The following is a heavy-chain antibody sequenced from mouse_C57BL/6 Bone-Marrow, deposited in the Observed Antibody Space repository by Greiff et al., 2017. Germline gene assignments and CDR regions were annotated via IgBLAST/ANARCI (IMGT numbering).Heavy chain of an antibody. CDR3: ARPTLYYDYRWFAY. J-gene: IGHJ3*01. V-gene: IGHV5-6*01. D-gene: IGHD2-4*01. CDR2: ISSGGSYT. Sequence: EVQLVESGGDLVKPGGSLKLSCAASGFTFSSYGLSWVRQTPDKRLEWVATISSGGSYTYYPDSVKGRFTISRDNAKNTLYLQVSSLKSEDTAMYYCARPTLYYDYRWFAYWGQGTLVTVSA. CDR1: GFTFSSYG.